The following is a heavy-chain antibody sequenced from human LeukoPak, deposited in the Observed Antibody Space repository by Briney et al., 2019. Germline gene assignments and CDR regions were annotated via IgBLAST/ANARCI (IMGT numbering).Heavy chain of an antibody. CDR1: GFTFSSYG. CDR2: ISDDGSNK. D-gene: IGHD3-10*01. J-gene: IGHJ3*02. CDR3: AKNQVRGIIVDVFDS. Sequence: PGRSLRLSCAASGFTFSSYGMHWVRQAPGKGLDCVAVISDDGSNKYYADSVKGRFTISRDNSKDTLYLQINSPRPEDTAVYYCAKNQVRGIIVDVFDSRGQETMVTVSS. V-gene: IGHV3-30*18.